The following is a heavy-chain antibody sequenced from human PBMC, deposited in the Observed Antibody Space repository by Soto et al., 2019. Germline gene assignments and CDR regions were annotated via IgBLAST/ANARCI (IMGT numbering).Heavy chain of an antibody. V-gene: IGHV3-30*03. CDR2: TTYDGGIK. J-gene: IGHJ6*02. CDR3: AGALENPYFYYGLNV. CDR1: GFSFSSYG. D-gene: IGHD1-1*01. Sequence: GGSLRLSCAASGFSFSSYGREWVRLAPGKGLEWVAATTYDGGIKHYVDSVKGRFTISRDNSKNTLYLQMNSLRVEDTATYYCAGALENPYFYYGLNVWGQGTTVTVYS.